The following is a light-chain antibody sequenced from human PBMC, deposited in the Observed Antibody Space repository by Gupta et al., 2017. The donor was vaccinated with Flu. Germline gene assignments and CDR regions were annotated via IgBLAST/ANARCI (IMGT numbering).Light chain of an antibody. CDR2: KDN. CDR1: ALPKQY. J-gene: IGLJ2*01. V-gene: IGLV3-25*02. Sequence: SYKLTQPHSVSVSPGQTAKITCPGDALPKQYVYWYQQRPGQAPVQVIYKDNERPSGIPERFSGSNSGTVGTLTISGVQGEDEADYYCQSADDTGTSVVFGGGTKLSVL. CDR3: QSADDTGTSVV.